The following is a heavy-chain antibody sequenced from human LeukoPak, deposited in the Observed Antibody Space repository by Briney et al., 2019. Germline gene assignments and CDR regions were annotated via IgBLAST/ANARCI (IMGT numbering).Heavy chain of an antibody. D-gene: IGHD2/OR15-2a*01. V-gene: IGHV4-38-2*01. CDR1: GYSISSGYY. CDR3: ARRSFLDY. J-gene: IGHJ4*02. CDR2: IYHSGST. Sequence: SETLSLTCAVPGYSISSGYYWGWIRQPPGKGLEWIGSIYHSGSTYYNPSLKSRVTISVDTSKNQFSLKLSSVTAADTAVYYCARRSFLDYWGQGTLVTVSS.